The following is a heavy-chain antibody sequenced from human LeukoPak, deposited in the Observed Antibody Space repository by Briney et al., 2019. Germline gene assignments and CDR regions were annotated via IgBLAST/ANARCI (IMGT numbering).Heavy chain of an antibody. J-gene: IGHJ4*02. CDR1: GGSISSGGYY. D-gene: IGHD3-10*01. CDR3: ARVDGITMGIEY. V-gene: IGHV4-31*03. CDR2: IYYSGST. Sequence: PSETLSLTCTVSGGSISSGGYYWSWIRQHPGKGLEWIGYIYYSGSTYYNPSLKSRVTISVDTSKNQFSLKLSSVTAADTAVYYCARVDGITMGIEYWGQGTLVTVSS.